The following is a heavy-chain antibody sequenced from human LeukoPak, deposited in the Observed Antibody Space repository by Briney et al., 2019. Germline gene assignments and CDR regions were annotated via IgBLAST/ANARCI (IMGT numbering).Heavy chain of an antibody. J-gene: IGHJ6*03. CDR3: ASRVGATPYYYMDV. CDR2: IYHSGST. V-gene: IGHV4-38-2*01. CDR1: GYSISSGYY. D-gene: IGHD1-26*01. Sequence: PSETLSFTCAVSGYSISSGYYCGWIRQPPGKGLAWIGSIYHSGSTYYNPSLKSRVTISVDTSKNQFSLNLSSVTAADTAVYYCASRVGATPYYYMDVWGKGTTVTVSS.